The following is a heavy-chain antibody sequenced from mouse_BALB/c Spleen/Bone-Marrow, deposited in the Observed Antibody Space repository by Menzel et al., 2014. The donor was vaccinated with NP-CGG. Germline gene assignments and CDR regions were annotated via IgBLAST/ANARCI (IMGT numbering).Heavy chain of an antibody. CDR3: ARKGYGNYHYYAMDY. D-gene: IGHD2-1*01. V-gene: IGHV1-7*01. Sequence: VQLQQSGAELAKPGASVKMSCKASGYTFTSYWMYWIKQRPGQGLEWIGYINPSTGYIEYNQKFKDKATLTADKSSNTAYMQLSSLTSEDSAVYYCARKGYGNYHYYAMDYWGQGTSVTVSS. CDR1: GYTFTSYW. CDR2: INPSTGYI. J-gene: IGHJ4*01.